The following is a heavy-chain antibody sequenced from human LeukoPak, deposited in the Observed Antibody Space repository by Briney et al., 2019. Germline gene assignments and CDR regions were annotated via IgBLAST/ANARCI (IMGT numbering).Heavy chain of an antibody. J-gene: IGHJ4*02. Sequence: ASVKVSCKASGGTFSSYAISWVRQAPGQGLEWMGWINPNSGGTNYAQKFQGRVTMTRDTSISTAYMELSRLRSDDTAVYYCARAAVVTPAFFDYWGQGTLVTVSS. CDR2: INPNSGGT. CDR1: GGTFSSYA. V-gene: IGHV1-2*02. CDR3: ARAAVVTPAFFDY. D-gene: IGHD4-23*01.